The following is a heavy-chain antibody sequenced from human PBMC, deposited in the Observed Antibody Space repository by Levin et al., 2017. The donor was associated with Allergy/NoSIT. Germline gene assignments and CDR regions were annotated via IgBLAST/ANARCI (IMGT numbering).Heavy chain of an antibody. CDR2: ITGGGGDK. CDR1: GFTFSDYA. CDR3: AKKQGGTSGFSFDV. J-gene: IGHJ3*01. Sequence: GGSLRLSCAASGFTFSDYAMTWVRQPPGKGLEWVSVITGGGGDKYYGDSVMGRFTVSRDNSKDTLYLELNSLRAEETAVYYCAKKQGGTSGFSFDVWGQGTMVTVSS. V-gene: IGHV3-23*01. D-gene: IGHD1-1*01.